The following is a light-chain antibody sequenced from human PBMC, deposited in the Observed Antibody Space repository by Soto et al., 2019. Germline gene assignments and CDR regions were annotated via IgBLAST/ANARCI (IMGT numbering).Light chain of an antibody. V-gene: IGKV3-20*01. CDR1: QSVTTY. Sequence: EIVLTQSPGTLSLSPGERATLSCRASQSVTTYLAWYQHRPGQTPRLLIYGASYRATGIPDRFIGSGSGTDFTLTITRLEPEDFAMYYCQQYYASPLPFGQGTKVEVK. CDR3: QQYYASPLP. J-gene: IGKJ1*01. CDR2: GAS.